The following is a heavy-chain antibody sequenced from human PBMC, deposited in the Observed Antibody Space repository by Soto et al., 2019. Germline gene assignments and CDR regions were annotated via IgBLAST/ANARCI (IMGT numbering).Heavy chain of an antibody. D-gene: IGHD2-2*01. CDR1: GYTFTGYY. V-gene: IGHV1-2*04. Sequence: AAVKDSCQASGYTFTGYYMHWVRQAPGQGVEWMGWINPHSGGTNYAQKFQGWVTMTRDTSISTAYMELSRLRSDDTAVYYCAREMNCSSTSCPGYYYYGKDVWGQGTMVTVSS. CDR2: INPHSGGT. CDR3: AREMNCSSTSCPGYYYYGKDV. J-gene: IGHJ6*02.